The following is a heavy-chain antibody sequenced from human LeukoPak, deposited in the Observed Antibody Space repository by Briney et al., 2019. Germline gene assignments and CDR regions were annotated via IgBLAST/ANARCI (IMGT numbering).Heavy chain of an antibody. CDR2: INPNSGGT. Sequence: ASVKVSCKASGYTFTGYYMHWVRQAPGQGLEWMGWINPNSGGTNYAENFQDRVTLTTDTSTGTAYMELRSLRSDDTAVYYCATDSGTLGDCSNSYCPKVFQRWGQGTLVTVSS. J-gene: IGHJ1*01. V-gene: IGHV1-2*02. D-gene: IGHD2-2*01. CDR1: GYTFTGYY. CDR3: ATDSGTLGDCSNSYCPKVFQR.